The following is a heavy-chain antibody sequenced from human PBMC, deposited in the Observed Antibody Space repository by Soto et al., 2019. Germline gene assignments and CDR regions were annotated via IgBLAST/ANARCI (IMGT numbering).Heavy chain of an antibody. CDR2: ISYDGSNK. CDR1: GFTFSSYG. D-gene: IGHD5-12*01. V-gene: IGHV3-30*18. J-gene: IGHJ6*02. Sequence: QVQLVESGGGVVQPGRSLRLSCAASGFTFSSYGMHWVRQAPGKGLEWVAVISYDGSNKYYADSVKGRFTISGDNSKNTLYLQMNSLRAEDTAVYYCVKGGPRGWLRFHYYYGMDVWGQGTTVTVSS. CDR3: VKGGPRGWLRFHYYYGMDV.